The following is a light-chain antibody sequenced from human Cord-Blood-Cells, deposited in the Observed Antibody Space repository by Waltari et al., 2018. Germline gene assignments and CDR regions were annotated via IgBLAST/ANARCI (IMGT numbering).Light chain of an antibody. Sequence: EIVLTQSPATLSLSPGERATLSCRASQSVSSYLAWYQQKPGQAPRLLLYDASNRATGIPARFSGSGSGTDFTLTISSLEPEDFAVYYCQQRSNWPSVTFGPGTKVDIK. J-gene: IGKJ3*01. CDR2: DAS. CDR1: QSVSSY. V-gene: IGKV3-11*01. CDR3: QQRSNWPSVT.